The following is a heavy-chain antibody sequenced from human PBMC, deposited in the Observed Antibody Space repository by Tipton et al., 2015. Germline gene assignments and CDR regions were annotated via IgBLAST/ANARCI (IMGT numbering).Heavy chain of an antibody. CDR1: GFTFDDYA. V-gene: IGHV3-9*01. D-gene: IGHD2-8*01. J-gene: IGHJ6*02. Sequence: SLRLSCAASGFTFDDYAMHWVRQVPGKGLEWVSSISWNSGTITYADSVKGRFTISRDNAKNSLYLQLNSLRPEDTALYYCAKDIDDTKMGVMDVWGQGTTVTVSS. CDR3: AKDIDDTKMGVMDV. CDR2: ISWNSGTI.